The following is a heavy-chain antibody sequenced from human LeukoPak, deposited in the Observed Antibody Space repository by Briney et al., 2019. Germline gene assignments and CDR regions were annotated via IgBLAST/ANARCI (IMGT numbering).Heavy chain of an antibody. Sequence: SVKVSCKASGGTFSSYAINWVRQAPGQGLEWMGGIIPIFGTANYAQKFQGRVTITADESTSTAYMELSSLRSEDTAVYYCARGSTEMATITFLDYWGQGTLVTVSS. V-gene: IGHV1-69*13. D-gene: IGHD5-24*01. CDR1: GGTFSSYA. CDR3: ARGSTEMATITFLDY. CDR2: IIPIFGTA. J-gene: IGHJ4*02.